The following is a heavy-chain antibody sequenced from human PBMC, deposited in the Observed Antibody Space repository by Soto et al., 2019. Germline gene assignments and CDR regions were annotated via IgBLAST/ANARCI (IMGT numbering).Heavy chain of an antibody. Sequence: GGSLRLSCAASGFTFSNAWMSWVHQAPGKGLEWVGRIKSKTDGGTTDYAAPVKGRFTISRDDSKNTLYLQMNSLKTEDTAVYYCTTLRFLEWLLTDWGQGTLVTVSS. CDR2: IKSKTDGGTT. CDR1: GFTFSNAW. CDR3: TTLRFLEWLLTD. V-gene: IGHV3-15*01. J-gene: IGHJ4*02. D-gene: IGHD3-3*01.